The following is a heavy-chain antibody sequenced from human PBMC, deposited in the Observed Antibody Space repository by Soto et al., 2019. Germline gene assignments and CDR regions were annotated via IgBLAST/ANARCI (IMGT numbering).Heavy chain of an antibody. CDR1: GFTFSSYS. Sequence: PGGSLRLSCAASGFTFSSYSMNWVRQAPGKGLEWVSSISSSSSYIYYADSVKGRFTISRDNAKNSLYLQMNSLRAEDTAVYYCARVQREYSGYDPPYYYYMDVWGKGTTVTVSS. V-gene: IGHV3-21*01. CDR3: ARVQREYSGYDPPYYYYMDV. CDR2: ISSSSSYI. D-gene: IGHD5-12*01. J-gene: IGHJ6*03.